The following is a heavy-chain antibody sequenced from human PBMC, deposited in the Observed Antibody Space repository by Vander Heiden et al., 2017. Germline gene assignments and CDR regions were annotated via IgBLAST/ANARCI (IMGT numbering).Heavy chain of an antibody. D-gene: IGHD1-26*01. Sequence: EVQLVESGGGLVQPGGSLRLSCAASGSPLSSYDMHWVRQATGKGLEWVSAIGTAGDTYYPGSVKGRFTISRENAKNSLYLQMKSLRAGDTAVYYCARDGIVAGAFVIWGQGTMVTVSS. J-gene: IGHJ3*02. CDR2: IGTAGDT. CDR1: GSPLSSYD. CDR3: ARDGIVAGAFVI. V-gene: IGHV3-13*01.